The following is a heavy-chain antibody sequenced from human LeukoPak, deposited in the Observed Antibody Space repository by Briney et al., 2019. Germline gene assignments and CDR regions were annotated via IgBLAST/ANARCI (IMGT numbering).Heavy chain of an antibody. CDR1: GGSISSYY. CDR3: ARLIPGQLRNYMDV. V-gene: IGHV4-4*09. J-gene: IGHJ6*03. CDR2: IYTSGST. D-gene: IGHD2-2*01. Sequence: SETLSLTCTVSGGSISSYYWSWIRQPPGKGLEWNGYIYTSGSTNYNPSLKSRVTISVDTSKNQFSLKLSSVTAADTAVYYCARLIPGQLRNYMDVWGKGTTVTVSS.